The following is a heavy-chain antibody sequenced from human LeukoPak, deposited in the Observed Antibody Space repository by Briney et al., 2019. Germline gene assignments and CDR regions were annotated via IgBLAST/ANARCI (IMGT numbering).Heavy chain of an antibody. Sequence: PGGSLRLSCAASGFTFSSYAMHWVRQAPGKGLEWVAVISYDGSNKYYADSVKGRFTISRDNSKNTLYLQMNSLRAEDTAVYYCARGRHYDSSGHFDYWGQGTLVTVSS. D-gene: IGHD3-22*01. V-gene: IGHV3-30-3*01. CDR2: ISYDGSNK. J-gene: IGHJ4*02. CDR3: ARGRHYDSSGHFDY. CDR1: GFTFSSYA.